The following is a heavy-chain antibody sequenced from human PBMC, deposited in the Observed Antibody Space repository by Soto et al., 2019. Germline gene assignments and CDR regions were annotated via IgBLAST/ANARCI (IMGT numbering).Heavy chain of an antibody. V-gene: IGHV1-58*01. J-gene: IGHJ6*02. D-gene: IGHD5-12*01. CDR2: IVVGSGNT. Sequence: ASVKVSCKASGFTFTSSAVQWVLQARAQRLVRVGWIVVGSGNTNYAQKFQERVTITRDMSTSTAFMELSSLRSDDTAVYYCARGRPPRWLQLHYYCYGMDVWGQGTTVTVSS. CDR3: ARGRPPRWLQLHYYCYGMDV. CDR1: GFTFTSSA.